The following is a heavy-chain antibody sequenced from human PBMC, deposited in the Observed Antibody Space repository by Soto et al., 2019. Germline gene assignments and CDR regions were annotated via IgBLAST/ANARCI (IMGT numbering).Heavy chain of an antibody. CDR3: ARDLDRYCSGGSCYSGHY. J-gene: IGHJ4*02. CDR1: GGTFSSYA. CDR2: IIPIFGTA. V-gene: IGHV1-69*13. Sequence: ASVKVSCKASGGTFSSYAISWVRQAPGQGLEWMGGIIPIFGTANYAQKFQGRVTITADESTSTAYMELSSLRSEDTAVYYCARDLDRYCSGGSCYSGHYWGQGTLVTVSS. D-gene: IGHD2-15*01.